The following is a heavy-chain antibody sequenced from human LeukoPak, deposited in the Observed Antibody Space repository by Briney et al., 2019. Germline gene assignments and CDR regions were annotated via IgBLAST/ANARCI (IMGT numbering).Heavy chain of an antibody. D-gene: IGHD6-19*01. J-gene: IGHJ5*02. V-gene: IGHV6-1*01. Sequence: SQTLSLTCAISGDSVSSNSAAWNWIRQSPSRGLEWLGRTYYRSKWYNDYAVSVKSRITINPDTSKNQFSLQLNSVTPEDTAVYYCARSVAQWLVHYNWFDPWGQGTLVTVSS. CDR2: TYYRSKWYN. CDR1: GDSVSSNSAA. CDR3: ARSVAQWLVHYNWFDP.